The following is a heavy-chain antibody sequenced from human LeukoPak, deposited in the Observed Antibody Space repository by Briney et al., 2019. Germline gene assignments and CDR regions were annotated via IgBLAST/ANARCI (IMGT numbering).Heavy chain of an antibody. V-gene: IGHV1-69*13. D-gene: IGHD5-18*01. CDR2: IIPIFGTA. CDR1: GGTFSSYA. J-gene: IGHJ4*02. Sequence: SVKVSCKASGGTFSSYAISWVRQAPGQGLEWMGGIIPIFGTANYAQKFQGRVTITADESTSTAYMELSSLRSEDTAVYYCARAGDDTAMAMDYWGQGTLVTVSS. CDR3: ARAGDDTAMAMDY.